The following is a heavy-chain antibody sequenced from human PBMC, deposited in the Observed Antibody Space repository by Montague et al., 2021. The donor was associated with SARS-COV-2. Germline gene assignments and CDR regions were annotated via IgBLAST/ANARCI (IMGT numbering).Heavy chain of an antibody. Sequence: QSGAEVKEPGESLKISCKGSGYSFTSYWIGWVHQMPGKGLEWMGIIYPGDSDTRYSPSFQGQVTISADKSISTAYLQWSSLKASDTAIYYCARVTDYYYDTSGYWDAFDIWGQGTVVTASS. CDR2: IYPGDSDT. J-gene: IGHJ3*02. V-gene: IGHV5-51*07. CDR1: GYSFTSYW. CDR3: ARVTDYYYDTSGYWDAFDI. D-gene: IGHD3-22*01.